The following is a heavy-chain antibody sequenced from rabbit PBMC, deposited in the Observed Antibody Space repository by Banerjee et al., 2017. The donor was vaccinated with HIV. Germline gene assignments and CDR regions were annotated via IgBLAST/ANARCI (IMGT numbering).Heavy chain of an antibody. J-gene: IGHJ4*01. CDR3: ARQSVVYAYAINL. D-gene: IGHD6-1*01. CDR1: GFSFSSIYW. CDR2: IYTGSSDIT. V-gene: IGHV1S40*01. Sequence: QSLEESGGDLVKPGASLTLTCTASGFSFSSIYWICWVRQAPGKGLEWIACIYTGSSDITYYASWAKGRFPISKSSSTTVTLQMPSLTAADTATYFCARQSVVYAYAINLWGPGTLVTVS.